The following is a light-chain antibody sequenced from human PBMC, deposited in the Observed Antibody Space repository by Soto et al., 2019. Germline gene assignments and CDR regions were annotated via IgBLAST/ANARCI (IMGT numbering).Light chain of an antibody. V-gene: IGKV1-8*01. Sequence: AIRMTQSPSSFSASTGDRVTITCRASQGISSYLAWYQQKPGKAPKLLIYAASTLQSGVPSRFSGSGSGTDFTLTSSCLQSEDFATYSCQQYYSHPFTFGPGTKVDIK. J-gene: IGKJ3*01. CDR3: QQYYSHPFT. CDR2: AAS. CDR1: QGISSY.